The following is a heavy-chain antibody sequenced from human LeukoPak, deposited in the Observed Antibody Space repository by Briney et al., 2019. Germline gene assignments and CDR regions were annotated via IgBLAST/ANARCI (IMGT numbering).Heavy chain of an antibody. V-gene: IGHV1-18*01. CDR3: ARAPYGTYYFDY. D-gene: IGHD3-10*01. J-gene: IGHJ4*02. CDR2: ISAYNGNT. Sequence: ASVKVSCKASGYTFTSYGISWVRQAPGQGLEWMGWISAYNGNTNYAQKLQGRVTMTRDTSTSTVYMELSSLRSEDTAVYYCARAPYGTYYFDYWGQGTLVTVSS. CDR1: GYTFTSYG.